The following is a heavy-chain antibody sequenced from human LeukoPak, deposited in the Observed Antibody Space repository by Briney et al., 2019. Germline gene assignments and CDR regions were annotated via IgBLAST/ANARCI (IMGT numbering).Heavy chain of an antibody. CDR2: IIPIFGTA. CDR1: GGTFSSYA. D-gene: IGHD6-19*01. J-gene: IGHJ3*02. CDR3: ARKAHDGSGWYRAAFDI. V-gene: IGHV1-69*13. Sequence: ASVKVPCKASGGTFSSYAISWVRQAPGQGLEWMGGIIPIFGTANYAQKFQGRVTITADESTSTAYMELSSLRSKDTAVYYCARKAHDGSGWYRAAFDIWGQGTMVTVSS.